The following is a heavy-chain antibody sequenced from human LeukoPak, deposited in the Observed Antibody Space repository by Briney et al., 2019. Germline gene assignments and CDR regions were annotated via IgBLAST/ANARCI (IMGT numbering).Heavy chain of an antibody. CDR1: GFTVSSNS. V-gene: IGHV3-66*02. CDR3: ARASRGYSYLFDY. Sequence: GGSLRLSCAASGFTVSSNSMSWVRQAPGKGLGGVSVLYSGGSTYYADSVKGRFSISRDSSRNTLYLQMNSLRDEDTAVYYCARASRGYSYLFDYWGQGTLVTVSS. CDR2: LYSGGST. J-gene: IGHJ4*02. D-gene: IGHD5-18*01.